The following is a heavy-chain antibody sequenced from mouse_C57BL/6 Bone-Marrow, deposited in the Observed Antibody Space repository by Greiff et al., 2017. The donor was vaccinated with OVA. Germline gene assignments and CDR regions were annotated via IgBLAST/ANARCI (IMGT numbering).Heavy chain of an antibody. J-gene: IGHJ2*01. D-gene: IGHD2-2*01. CDR1: GFTFSSYA. V-gene: IGHV5-4*01. Sequence: EVKLVESGGGLVKPGGSLKLSCAASGFTFSSYAMSWVRQTPEKRLEWVATISDGGSYTYYPDNVKGRFTISRDNAKNNLYLQMSHLKSEDTAMYYCARDRRLPLYYFDYWGQGTTLTVSS. CDR3: ARDRRLPLYYFDY. CDR2: ISDGGSYT.